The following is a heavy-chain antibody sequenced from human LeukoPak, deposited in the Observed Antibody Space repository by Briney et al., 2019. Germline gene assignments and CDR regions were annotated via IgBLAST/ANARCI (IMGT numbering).Heavy chain of an antibody. Sequence: GGSLRLSCAASGFTFSSYGMHWVRQAPGKGLEWVAVIWYGGSNKYYADSVKGRFTISRDNSKNTLYLQMNSLRAEDTAVYCCAKDAQTYYYDSSGYYYFDYWGQGTLVTVSS. CDR3: AKDAQTYYYDSSGYYYFDY. CDR2: IWYGGSNK. J-gene: IGHJ4*02. CDR1: GFTFSSYG. V-gene: IGHV3-30*02. D-gene: IGHD3-22*01.